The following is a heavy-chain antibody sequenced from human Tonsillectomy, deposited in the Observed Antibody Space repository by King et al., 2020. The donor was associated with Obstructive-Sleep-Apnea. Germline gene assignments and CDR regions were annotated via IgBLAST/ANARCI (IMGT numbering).Heavy chain of an antibody. J-gene: IGHJ6*02. CDR2: ISWNSGTI. CDR1: GFTFDDYA. Sequence: QLVQSGGGLVQPGRSLRLSCAASGFTFDDYAMHWVRQAPGKGLEWVSRISWNSGTIGYADSVKGRFTISRDNAKNSLYLQMNSLRAEDTALYYCAKDIAAEGMDVWGQGTTVTVSS. D-gene: IGHD6-13*01. CDR3: AKDIAAEGMDV. V-gene: IGHV3-9*01.